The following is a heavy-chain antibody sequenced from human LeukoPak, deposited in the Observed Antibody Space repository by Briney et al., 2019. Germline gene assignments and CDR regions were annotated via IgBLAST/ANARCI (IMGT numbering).Heavy chain of an antibody. Sequence: ASVKVSCKASGYTFTSYDINWVRQATGQGLEWMGWMNPNSGNTGYAQKFQGRVTMTRNTSISIAYLELSSLRSDDTAVYYCARGREIVVVVAATHWFDPWGQGTLVTVSS. CDR3: ARGREIVVVVAATHWFDP. D-gene: IGHD2-15*01. CDR1: GYTFTSYD. J-gene: IGHJ5*02. V-gene: IGHV1-8*01. CDR2: MNPNSGNT.